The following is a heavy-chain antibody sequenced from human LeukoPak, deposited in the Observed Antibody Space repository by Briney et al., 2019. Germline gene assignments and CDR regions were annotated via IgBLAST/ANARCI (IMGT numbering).Heavy chain of an antibody. J-gene: IGHJ4*02. CDR2: IYDSGST. D-gene: IGHD3-10*01. CDR3: ARDIRNSGSYYSDY. V-gene: IGHV4-4*07. Sequence: SETLSLTCTVSGGSIATYHWSWIRQPAGKGLEWIGRIYDSGSTQYNPSLKSRVTMSVDRSRNQFSLKLSSVTAADTALYFCARDIRNSGSYYSDYWGRGTLVTVSS. CDR1: GGSIATYH.